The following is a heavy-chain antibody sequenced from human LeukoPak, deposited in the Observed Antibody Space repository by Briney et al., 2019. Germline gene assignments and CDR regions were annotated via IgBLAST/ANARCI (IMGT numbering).Heavy chain of an antibody. J-gene: IGHJ4*02. Sequence: PGGSLRLSCAASGFTVSSQYMSWVRQAPGKGLEWVSVIYSGGSTYYADSVKGRFTISRDNSKNTLYLQMNSLRAEDTAVYCCARAANTAAGTPTLAIDYWGQGTLVTVSS. CDR1: GFTVSSQY. D-gene: IGHD6-13*01. CDR2: IYSGGST. CDR3: ARAANTAAGTPTLAIDY. V-gene: IGHV3-66*01.